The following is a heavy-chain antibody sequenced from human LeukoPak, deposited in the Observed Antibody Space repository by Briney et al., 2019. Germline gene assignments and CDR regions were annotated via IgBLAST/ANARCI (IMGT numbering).Heavy chain of an antibody. CDR1: GFTFSSDW. Sequence: GGSLRLSCAASGFTFSSDWISWVRQAPGKGLEWVANIKQDGSEKYYVDSVKGRFTISRDNAKNSLYLQMNSLRAEDTAVYYCASGWLRFTSDYWGQGTLVTVSS. V-gene: IGHV3-7*01. CDR3: ASGWLRFTSDY. J-gene: IGHJ4*02. CDR2: IKQDGSEK. D-gene: IGHD5-12*01.